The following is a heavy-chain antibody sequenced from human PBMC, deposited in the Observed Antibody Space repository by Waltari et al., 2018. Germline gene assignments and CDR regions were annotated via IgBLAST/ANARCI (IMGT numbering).Heavy chain of an antibody. CDR1: GFAFHGYW. V-gene: IGHV3-7*01. CDR3: ARSGLVSAFDY. Sequence: EVQLVESGGGLVQPGGSLRLSCVASGFAFHGYWMGWFRPAPGKSLEWVANINDDGTKEFYVESLKGRVTISRDNAKNSVYLQTTSLRAEDTALYYCARSGLVSAFDYWGQGSLVTVAS. CDR2: INDDGTKE. D-gene: IGHD3-9*01. J-gene: IGHJ4*02.